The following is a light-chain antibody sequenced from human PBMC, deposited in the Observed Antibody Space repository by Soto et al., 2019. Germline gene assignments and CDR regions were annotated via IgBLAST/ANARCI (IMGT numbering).Light chain of an antibody. V-gene: IGLV2-11*01. CDR2: DVS. Sequence: QSALTQPRSVSGSPGQSVTISCTGTSSDVGGYNYVSWYQQHPGKAPKLMIYDVSKRPSGVPDRFSGSKSGNTASLTISGLQAEDQADSYCCSYAGSYTSYVFGTGTKLTVL. CDR3: CSYAGSYTSYV. CDR1: SSDVGGYNY. J-gene: IGLJ1*01.